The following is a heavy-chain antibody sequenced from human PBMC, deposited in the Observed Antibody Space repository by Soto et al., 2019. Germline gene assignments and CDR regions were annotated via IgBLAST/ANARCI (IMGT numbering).Heavy chain of an antibody. CDR1: GDSTRSRYW. D-gene: IGHD2-15*01. CDR3: AKYRRTDAEGYSFDY. J-gene: IGHJ4*02. V-gene: IGHV4-4*02. CDR2: INHSGTS. Sequence: SETLSLTCDVSGDSTRSRYWWTWLRRPPGRGLEWIGEINHSGTSNYNPSLKSRVTISIDSAKNQFSLKLNSVSAADTAVYYCAKYRRTDAEGYSFDYWGQGALVTVSS.